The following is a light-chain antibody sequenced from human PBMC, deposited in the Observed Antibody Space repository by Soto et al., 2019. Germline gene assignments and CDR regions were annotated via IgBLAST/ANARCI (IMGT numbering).Light chain of an antibody. CDR2: EVN. Sequence: QSAPTQPPSASGSPGQSVTISCTGTTSDVGAYDHVSWYQQHPGRAPKLVIYEVNKRPSGVPDRFSGSKSGNTASLTVSGLQAEDEADYYCCSYAGNNNFEFGGGTKLTVL. CDR1: TSDVGAYDH. J-gene: IGLJ2*01. CDR3: CSYAGNNNFE. V-gene: IGLV2-8*01.